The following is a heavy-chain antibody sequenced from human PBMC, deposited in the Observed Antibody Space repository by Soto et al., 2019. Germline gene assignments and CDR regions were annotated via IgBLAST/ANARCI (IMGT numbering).Heavy chain of an antibody. J-gene: IGHJ4*01. CDR2: ISSGSKTI. V-gene: IGHV3-48*02. Sequence: VGSLRLSCAASGFTFSGYSMNWVRQAPGKGLEWVSYISSGSKTIYYADSVKGRFTISRDNAKNSQYLQMNSLTDEDTAVYYCAREDILGARSFDYWGQGTLVTVSS. CDR1: GFTFSGYS. CDR3: AREDILGARSFDY. D-gene: IGHD1-26*01.